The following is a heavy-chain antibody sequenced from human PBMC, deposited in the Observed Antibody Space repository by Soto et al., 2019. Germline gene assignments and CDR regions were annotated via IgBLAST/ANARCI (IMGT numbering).Heavy chain of an antibody. V-gene: IGHV1-69*01. CDR1: GGTFSSYA. Sequence: VTCRASGGTFSSYAISWVRQVAGRHREWMGGVIPLFVTANYAQKFRGSVTSPAGESTSTAYMELSSLRGDGTAVDYCARTGYCPNGVCLSYYYYHSDVWGQGSTDTVS. D-gene: IGHD2-8*01. CDR3: ARTGYCPNGVCLSYYYYHSDV. J-gene: IGHJ6*02. CDR2: VIPLFVTA.